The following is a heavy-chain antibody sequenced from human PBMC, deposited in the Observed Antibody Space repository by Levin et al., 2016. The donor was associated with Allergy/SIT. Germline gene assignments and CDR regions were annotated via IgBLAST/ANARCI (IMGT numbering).Heavy chain of an antibody. CDR2: ISWNSGSL. Sequence: SLKISCAASGFTFRSYAMHWVRQAPGKGLEWVSGISWNSGSLGYADSVKGRFTISRDNAKNSLYLHMNSLRAEDTAFYYCAKDMQVEGYGVLLPVYFDYWGQGTLVTVSS. D-gene: IGHD4-17*01. V-gene: IGHV3-9*01. J-gene: IGHJ4*02. CDR1: GFTFRSYA. CDR3: AKDMQVEGYGVLLPVYFDY.